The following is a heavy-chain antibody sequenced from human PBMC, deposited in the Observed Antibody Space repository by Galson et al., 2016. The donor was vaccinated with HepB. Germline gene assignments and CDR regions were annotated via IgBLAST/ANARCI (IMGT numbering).Heavy chain of an antibody. J-gene: IGHJ4*02. CDR3: ARDRDRSLDY. D-gene: IGHD5-24*01. Sequence: QSGAEVKKPGASVKVSCKASGYTFTTYGITWVRQAPGQGLEWVGWISNYNGDTNHAQKFQGRVTLTTDRSTTTAYLEVRTLETADTAVYYCARDRDRSLDYWGQGTLVTVAS. CDR1: GYTFTTYG. V-gene: IGHV1-18*04. CDR2: ISNYNGDT.